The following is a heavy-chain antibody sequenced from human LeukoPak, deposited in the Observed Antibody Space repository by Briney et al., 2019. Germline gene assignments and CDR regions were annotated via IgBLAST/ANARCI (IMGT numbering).Heavy chain of an antibody. CDR3: ARDYYKNFDY. CDR2: ISSSSSYI. J-gene: IGHJ4*02. CDR1: GFTFSSYT. V-gene: IGHV3-21*01. D-gene: IGHD3-22*01. Sequence: PGGSLRLSCAASGFTFSSYTMNWVRQAPGKGLEWVSAISSSSSYIYYADSVKGRFTISRDNAKNSLYLQMNGLRAEDTAVYYCARDYYKNFDYWGQGTLVTVSS.